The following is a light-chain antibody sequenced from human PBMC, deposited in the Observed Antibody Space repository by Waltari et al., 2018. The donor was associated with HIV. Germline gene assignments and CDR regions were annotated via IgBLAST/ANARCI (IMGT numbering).Light chain of an antibody. J-gene: IGLJ3*02. V-gene: IGLV2-23*02. CDR2: DIS. CDR1: NLDVGHYNF. Sequence: QFPLTQPASVYGNPGHSVTITCPRTNLDVGHYNFVSLYQQHPGTAPKLHMYDISRRPSRVYGRFSGFKSGYWASLTISRLLAEDESYCIRLTYVCDSATSKFGGGTYQTV. CDR3: LTYVCDSATSK.